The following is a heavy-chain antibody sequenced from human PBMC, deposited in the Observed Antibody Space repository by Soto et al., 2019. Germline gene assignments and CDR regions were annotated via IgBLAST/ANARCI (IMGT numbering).Heavy chain of an antibody. J-gene: IGHJ6*02. D-gene: IGHD3-9*01. V-gene: IGHV1-58*01. Sequence: SVKVSCKASGFTFTSSAVQWLRQARGQRLEWIGWIVVGSGNTNYAQKFQERVTITRDMSTSTAYMELSSLRSEDTAVYYCAASGILTGFYYYGMDVWGQGTTVTVSS. CDR2: IVVGSGNT. CDR3: AASGILTGFYYYGMDV. CDR1: GFTFTSSA.